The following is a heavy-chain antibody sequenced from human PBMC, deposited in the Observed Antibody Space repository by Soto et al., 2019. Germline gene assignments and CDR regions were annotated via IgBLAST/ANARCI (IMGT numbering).Heavy chain of an antibody. V-gene: IGHV4-39*01. CDR1: GGSISRSSYF. D-gene: IGHD3-10*01. CDR2: IYYSGNT. CDR3: AALWFGEGDY. J-gene: IGHJ4*02. Sequence: QLQLQESGPGLVKPSETLSLTCTVSGGSISRSSYFWGWIRQPPGKGLEWIGSIYYSGNTYYNASLRSRVTISVDTSKNQFSLKLSSVTAAETAVYYCAALWFGEGDYWGQGTLVTVSS.